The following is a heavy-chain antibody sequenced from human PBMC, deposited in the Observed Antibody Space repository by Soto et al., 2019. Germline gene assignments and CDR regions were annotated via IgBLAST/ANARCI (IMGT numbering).Heavy chain of an antibody. CDR2: IYYSGST. J-gene: IGHJ6*02. CDR3: ALIGYTPEF. D-gene: IGHD6-13*01. V-gene: IGHV4-31*03. CDR1: GGSISSGGYY. Sequence: QVQLQESGPGLVKPSQTLSLTCTVSGGSISSGGYYWSWIRQHPGKGLEWIGYIYYSGSTYYNPSLKSGLTLSVGTSKNPCPRRPTSVPAADAAVYYCALIGYTPEFWGQGTTVTVSS.